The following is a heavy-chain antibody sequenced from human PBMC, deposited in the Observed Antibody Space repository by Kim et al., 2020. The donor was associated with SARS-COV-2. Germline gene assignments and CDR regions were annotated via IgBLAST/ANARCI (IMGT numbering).Heavy chain of an antibody. J-gene: IGHJ4*01. D-gene: IGHD3-9*01. CDR2: ISGSGSTI. CDR1: GFTFSSYE. V-gene: IGHV3-48*03. Sequence: GGSLRLSCAASGFTFSSYEMNWVRQAPGKGLQWVSYISGSGSTIYYADSVRGRFTISRDNAKNSLYLQINSLRAEDTAVYYCARDPPVLRYCDWLSYFD. CDR3: ARDPPVLRYCDWLSYFD.